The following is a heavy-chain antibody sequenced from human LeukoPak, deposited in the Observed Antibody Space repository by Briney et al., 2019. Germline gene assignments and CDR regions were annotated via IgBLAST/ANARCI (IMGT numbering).Heavy chain of an antibody. CDR2: IYHTGST. D-gene: IGHD3-10*01. J-gene: IGHJ4*02. CDR1: RGSINSGDYY. Sequence: PSETLSLTCTVSRGSINSGDYYWSWVRQPPGKGLEWIGYIYHTGSTYFNPSLKGRVSISVDTSKNQFSLKLTSVTAADTAVYYCVRDYLHLIRGIITTYYFDCWGQGTLVSVSS. V-gene: IGHV4-30-4*01. CDR3: VRDYLHLIRGIITTYYFDC.